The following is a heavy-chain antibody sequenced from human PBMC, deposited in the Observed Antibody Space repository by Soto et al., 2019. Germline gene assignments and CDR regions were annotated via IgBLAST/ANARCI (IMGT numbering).Heavy chain of an antibody. D-gene: IGHD3-16*01. CDR3: AREGEMPYYYYGLDV. CDR2: ISGYNGHT. CDR1: GYTFTTYG. J-gene: IGHJ6*02. V-gene: IGHV1-18*01. Sequence: QVQLVQSGAEVRKPGASVKVSCKASGYTFTTYGISWVRQAPGQGLEWMGWISGYNGHTKYAQKFQGRVTMTTDPSTGTVYRDRRSLTSDDTAVYYCAREGEMPYYYYGLDVWGQGTTVTVSS.